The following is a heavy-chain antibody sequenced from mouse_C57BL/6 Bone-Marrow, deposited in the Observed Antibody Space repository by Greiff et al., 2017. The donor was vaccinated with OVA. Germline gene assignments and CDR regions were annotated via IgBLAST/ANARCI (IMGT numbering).Heavy chain of an antibody. CDR1: GFTFTDYY. J-gene: IGHJ1*03. CDR2: VYPYNGGT. Sequence: VQLQQSGPVLVKPGPSVKISCKASGFTFTDYYMHWVKQSHGKSLEWIGLVYPYNGGTSYNQKFKGKATLTVDTSSSTAYMELNSLTSEDSAVYYCARDPLYYYGSSYVPYWYFDVWGTGTTVTVSS. V-gene: IGHV1-36*01. CDR3: ARDPLYYYGSSYVPYWYFDV. D-gene: IGHD1-1*01.